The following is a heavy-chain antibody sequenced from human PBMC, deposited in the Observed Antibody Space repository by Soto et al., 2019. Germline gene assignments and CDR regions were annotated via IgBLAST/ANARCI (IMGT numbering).Heavy chain of an antibody. CDR1: GFTFSGYW. D-gene: IGHD3-10*01. CDR3: ARDRYYYGSGSYDY. Sequence: GGSLRLSCAASGFTFSGYWMGWVRQAPGKGLEWVASIKQDESEEYYVGSVKGRFTISRDNDKNSLYLQMNSLRAEDTALYYCARDRYYYGSGSYDYWGQGTLVTVSS. CDR2: IKQDESEE. V-gene: IGHV3-7*03. J-gene: IGHJ4*02.